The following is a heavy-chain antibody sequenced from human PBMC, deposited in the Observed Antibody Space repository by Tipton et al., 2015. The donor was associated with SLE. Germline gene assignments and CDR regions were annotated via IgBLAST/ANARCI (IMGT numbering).Heavy chain of an antibody. CDR1: GFSISSAYS. Sequence: TLSLTCSVSGFSISSAYSWGWIRQPPGKGLEFIGTISYSGGTAYNPSLKSRVTISKDTSKNHFSLKLDSVTATDTAVYYCARATRTGYSEVDSWGQGTLVTVSS. V-gene: IGHV4-38-2*02. CDR2: ISYSGGT. CDR3: ARATRTGYSEVDS. J-gene: IGHJ5*01. D-gene: IGHD3/OR15-3a*01.